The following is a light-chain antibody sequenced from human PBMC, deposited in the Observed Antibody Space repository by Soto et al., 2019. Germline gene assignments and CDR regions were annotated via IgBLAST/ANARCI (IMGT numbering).Light chain of an antibody. CDR1: SSNIGDNY. CDR3: GTWDDSLSSGYV. J-gene: IGLJ1*01. Sequence: QSVLTQPPSVSAAPGQKVTISCSGSSSNIGDNYVSWYQQLPGTAPKLLIYDNNRRPSGIPGRFSGSKSDTSATLGITGLQTGDEADYYCGTWDDSLSSGYVFGTGTKVTVL. V-gene: IGLV1-51*01. CDR2: DNN.